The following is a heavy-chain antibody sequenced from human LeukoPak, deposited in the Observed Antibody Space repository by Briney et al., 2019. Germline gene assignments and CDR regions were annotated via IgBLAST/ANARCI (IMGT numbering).Heavy chain of an antibody. CDR3: AKDPTRYYYDSSGYSVFDY. CDR1: GFTFSSYA. D-gene: IGHD3-22*01. V-gene: IGHV3-23*01. CDR2: ISGSGGST. Sequence: GGSLRLSRAASGFTFSSYAMSWVRQAPGKGLEWVSAISGSGGSTYYADSVKGRFTISRDNSKNTLYLQMNSLRAEDMAVYYCAKDPTRYYYDSSGYSVFDYWGQGTLVTVSS. J-gene: IGHJ4*02.